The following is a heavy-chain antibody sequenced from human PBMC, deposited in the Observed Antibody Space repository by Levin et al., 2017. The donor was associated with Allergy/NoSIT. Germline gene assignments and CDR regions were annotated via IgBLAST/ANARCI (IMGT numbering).Heavy chain of an antibody. J-gene: IGHJ4*02. CDR2: ISTSSDFI. V-gene: IGHV3-23*01. CDR3: AKGGLQLGYSFDS. Sequence: PGGSLRLSCAASGFTFSSSAMSWVRQAPGKGLEWVSAISTSSDFIFYADSVKGRFTISRDNSKNRLYLQMSSLRVDDTAVYYCAKGGLQLGYSFDSWGQGALVTVSS. D-gene: IGHD6-13*01. CDR1: GFTFSSSA.